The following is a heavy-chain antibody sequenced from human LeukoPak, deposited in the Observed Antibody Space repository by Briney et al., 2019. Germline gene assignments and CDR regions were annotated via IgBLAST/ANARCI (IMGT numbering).Heavy chain of an antibody. D-gene: IGHD2-21*02. Sequence: PGGPLRLSCAASGFTFSSYSMTWVRQAPGKGLEWVSSISSSSSYIYYADSVKGRFTISRDNAKNSLYLQMNSLRAEDTAVYYCARDLVGEAYCGGDCYSAADYWGQGTLVTVSS. CDR3: ARDLVGEAYCGGDCYSAADY. CDR1: GFTFSSYS. V-gene: IGHV3-21*01. J-gene: IGHJ4*02. CDR2: ISSSSSYI.